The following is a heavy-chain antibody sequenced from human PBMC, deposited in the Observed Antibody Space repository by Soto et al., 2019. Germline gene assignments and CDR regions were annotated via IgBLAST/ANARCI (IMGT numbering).Heavy chain of an antibody. Sequence: QVQLMQSGAEVKRPGASVKISCKPSGYPFISYYIHWVRQAPGQGLEWVGLIDPSRGATSYAERFQGRLSITSDKSPATASMNLWSLTSDVTAIYYCAIFPRGYWGQGTLVSVSS. CDR3: AIFPRGY. CDR2: IDPSRGAT. V-gene: IGHV1-46*01. CDR1: GYPFISYY. J-gene: IGHJ4*02.